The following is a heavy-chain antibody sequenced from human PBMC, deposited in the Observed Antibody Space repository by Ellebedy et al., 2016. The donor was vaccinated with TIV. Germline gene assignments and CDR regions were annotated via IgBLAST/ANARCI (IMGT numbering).Heavy chain of an antibody. D-gene: IGHD3-22*01. CDR3: AREDSSGYYHYFDY. CDR2: IYYSGST. V-gene: IGHV4-31*03. Sequence: MPSETLSLICTVSGGSISSGGYYRSCIRQHPGKGLEWIGYIYYSGSTYYNPSLKSRVTISVDTSKNQFSLKLSSVTAADTAVYYCAREDSSGYYHYFDYWGQGTLVTVSS. J-gene: IGHJ4*02. CDR1: GGSISSGGYY.